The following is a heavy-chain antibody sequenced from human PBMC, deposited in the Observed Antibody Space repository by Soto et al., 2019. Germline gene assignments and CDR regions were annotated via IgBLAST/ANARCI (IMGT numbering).Heavy chain of an antibody. CDR2: ISAYNGNT. V-gene: IGHV1-18*01. D-gene: IGHD3-22*01. CDR3: ARVHWLNYYDSSGYLYYFDY. CDR1: GYTFTSYG. J-gene: IGHJ4*02. Sequence: GASVKVSCKASGYTFTSYGISWVRQAPGQGLEWMGWISAYNGNTNYAQKLQGRVTMTTDTSTSTAYMELRSLRSDDTAVYYCARVHWLNYYDSSGYLYYFDYWGRGTLVTVSS.